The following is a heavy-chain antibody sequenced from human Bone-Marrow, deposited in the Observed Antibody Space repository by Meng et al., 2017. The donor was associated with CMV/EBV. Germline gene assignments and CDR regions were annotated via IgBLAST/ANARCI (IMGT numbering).Heavy chain of an antibody. CDR2: IYTGGTST. J-gene: IGHJ4*02. CDR3: AKLRDWNGYYPFDY. D-gene: IGHD3-3*01. Sequence: GESLKISCAASGFTFSSYSMNWVRQAPGKGLEWVSLIYTGGTSTFHADSVKGRFTISRDNSKNTLYLQMTSLRAEDTAVYYCAKLRDWNGYYPFDYWGQGTLVTVAS. CDR1: GFTFSSYS. V-gene: IGHV3-23*03.